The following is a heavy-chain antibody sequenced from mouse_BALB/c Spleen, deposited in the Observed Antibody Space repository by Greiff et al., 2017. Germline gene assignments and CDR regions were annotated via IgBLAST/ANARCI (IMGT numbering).Heavy chain of an antibody. D-gene: IGHD1-1*01. Sequence: EVKLQESGPGLVKPSQSLSLTCTVTGYSITSDYAWNWIRQFPGNKLEWMGYISYSGSTSYNPSLKSRISITRDTSKNQFFLQLNSVTTEDTATYYCARSYYGSSSGFDYWGQGTTLTVSS. J-gene: IGHJ2*01. CDR2: ISYSGST. CDR3: ARSYYGSSSGFDY. V-gene: IGHV3-2*02. CDR1: GYSITSDYA.